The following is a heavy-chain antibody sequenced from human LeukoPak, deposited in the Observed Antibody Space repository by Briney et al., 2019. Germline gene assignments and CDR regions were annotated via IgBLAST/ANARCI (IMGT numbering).Heavy chain of an antibody. V-gene: IGHV4-59*01. CDR2: IYYSGST. Sequence: PSETLSLTCTVSGGSISSYYWSWIRQPPGKGLEWIGYIYYSGSTNYNPPPKSRVTISVDTSKNQFSLKLSSVTAADTAVYYCARGQSGYDPSYYYYMDVWGKGTTVTVSS. CDR1: GGSISSYY. CDR3: ARGQSGYDPSYYYYMDV. J-gene: IGHJ6*03. D-gene: IGHD5-12*01.